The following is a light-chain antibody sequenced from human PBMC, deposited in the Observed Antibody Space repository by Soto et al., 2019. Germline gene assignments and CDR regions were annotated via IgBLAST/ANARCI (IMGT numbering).Light chain of an antibody. CDR1: NTDVGGYDR. Sequence: QSPLTQPASVSGSPGQSITISCTGTNTDVGGYDRVSWYQHHPGKAPKMLIFEVFNRPSGISDRFSGSKSGDTASLTISGLQAEDEADYYCISYIPSTTTHWGFGGGTKVTVL. V-gene: IGLV2-14*01. CDR3: ISYIPSTTTHWG. J-gene: IGLJ3*02. CDR2: EVF.